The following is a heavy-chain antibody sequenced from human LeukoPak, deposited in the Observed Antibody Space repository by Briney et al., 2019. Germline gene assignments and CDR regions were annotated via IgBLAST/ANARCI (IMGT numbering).Heavy chain of an antibody. Sequence: ASVKVSCKASGYTFTSYGISWGRQPPGQELEWMGWISTHNGNTNYAQKLQGRVTMTTDTPTSTASTELRTLRAADTTACYCARDRRSVAAAGIIFDPGGEGTLVTVSS. D-gene: IGHD6-13*01. CDR3: ARDRRSVAAAGIIFDP. J-gene: IGHJ5*02. CDR2: ISTHNGNT. CDR1: GYTFTSYG. V-gene: IGHV1-18*01.